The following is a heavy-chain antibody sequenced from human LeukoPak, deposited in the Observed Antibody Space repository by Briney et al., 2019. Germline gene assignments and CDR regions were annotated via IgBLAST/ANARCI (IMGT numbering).Heavy chain of an antibody. CDR2: IKQDESEK. V-gene: IGHV3-7*01. J-gene: IGHJ4*02. CDR3: ARDRIGRSTMVRGVYFDY. CDR1: GFTFSSRDW. D-gene: IGHD3-10*01. Sequence: GGSLRLSCVASGFTFSSRDWMTWVRQAPGKGLEWVANIKQDESEKYYVDSVKGRFTISRDNAKNSLYLQMNSLRAEDTAVYYCARDRIGRSTMVRGVYFDYWGQGTLVTVSS.